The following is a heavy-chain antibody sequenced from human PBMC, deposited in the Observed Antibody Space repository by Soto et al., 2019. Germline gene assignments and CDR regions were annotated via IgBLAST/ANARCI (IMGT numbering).Heavy chain of an antibody. J-gene: IGHJ4*02. Sequence: GGSLRLSCAASGFTFSTYGMHWVRQAPGKGLEWVAVISHDGSNKYFADSVKGRFTISRDNSKNTLYLQMNSLRAEDTAVYYCAKGVAAGALDYWGQGTLVTVS. CDR1: GFTFSTYG. CDR2: ISHDGSNK. CDR3: AKGVAAGALDY. V-gene: IGHV3-30*18. D-gene: IGHD6-13*01.